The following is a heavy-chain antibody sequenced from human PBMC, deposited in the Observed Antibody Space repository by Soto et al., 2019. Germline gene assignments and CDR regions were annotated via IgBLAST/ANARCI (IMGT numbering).Heavy chain of an antibody. Sequence: GGSLRLSCAASGFTFRDYYMSWIRQDTGKGLEWVSCVGSSGDTTYYADSVKGRFTISRDNSKDTLYLQMNSLRAEDTAVYYCAKSPLGYCSGGSCYPPHYFDYWGQGTLVTVSS. CDR2: VGSSGDTT. D-gene: IGHD2-15*01. CDR1: GFTFRDYY. CDR3: AKSPLGYCSGGSCYPPHYFDY. J-gene: IGHJ4*02. V-gene: IGHV3-11*01.